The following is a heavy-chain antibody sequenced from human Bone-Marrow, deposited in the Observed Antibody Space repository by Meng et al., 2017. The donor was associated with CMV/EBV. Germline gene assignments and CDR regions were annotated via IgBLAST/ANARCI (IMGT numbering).Heavy chain of an antibody. CDR3: ARGSLFWSGYPIDF. D-gene: IGHD3-3*01. Sequence: SETLSLTCTVSGGSISSSGYFWGWIRQPPGKGLEWIGSIYYSGTTYYNPSLKSRVTISVDTSKNQFSLKLSSVTAADTAVYYCARGSLFWSGYPIDFWGQGKLVTVAS. CDR2: IYYSGTT. V-gene: IGHV4-39*01. J-gene: IGHJ4*02. CDR1: GGSISSSGYF.